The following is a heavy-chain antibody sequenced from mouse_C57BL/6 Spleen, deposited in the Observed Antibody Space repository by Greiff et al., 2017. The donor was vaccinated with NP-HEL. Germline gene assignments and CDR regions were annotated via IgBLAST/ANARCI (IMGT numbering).Heavy chain of an antibody. CDR2: INPGSGGT. J-gene: IGHJ4*01. D-gene: IGHD1-1*01. CDR3: ARRGYYGSTSYYYAMDY. V-gene: IGHV1-54*01. CDR1: GYAFTNYL. Sequence: VQLQQSGAELVRPGTSVKVSCKASGYAFTNYLIEWVKQRPGQGLEWIGVINPGSGGTNYNEKFKGKATLPADKSSSTAYLQLSSLTSEDSAVYFCARRGYYGSTSYYYAMDYWGQRTSVTVSS.